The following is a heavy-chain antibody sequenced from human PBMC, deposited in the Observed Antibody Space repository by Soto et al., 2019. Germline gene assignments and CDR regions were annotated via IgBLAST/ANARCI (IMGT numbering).Heavy chain of an antibody. CDR2: IYYSGST. CDR3: ASGTFGDSSGYYYFDY. CDR1: GGSVSGGSYY. D-gene: IGHD3-22*01. J-gene: IGHJ4*02. Sequence: SETLSLTCTVSGGSVSGGSYYWSWIRQPPGKGLEWIGYIYYSGSTNYNPPLKSRVTISVDTSKNQFSLKLSSVTAADTAVYYCASGTFGDSSGYYYFDYWGQGTLVTVSS. V-gene: IGHV4-61*01.